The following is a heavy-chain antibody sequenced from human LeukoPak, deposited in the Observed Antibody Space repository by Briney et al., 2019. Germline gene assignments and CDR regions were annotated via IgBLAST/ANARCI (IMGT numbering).Heavy chain of an antibody. Sequence: ASVKVSCKASGYGFTAYYIHWVRQAPGQGLEWMGWINPKSPGTNYAQKFQGRVTMTRDTSISTAYMELSRLTSDDTAGYYCARDPAQSYYXDVWGIGTTVIVSS. CDR3: ARDPAQSYYXDV. J-gene: IGHJ6*03. CDR1: GYGFTAYY. V-gene: IGHV1-2*02. CDR2: INPKSPGT.